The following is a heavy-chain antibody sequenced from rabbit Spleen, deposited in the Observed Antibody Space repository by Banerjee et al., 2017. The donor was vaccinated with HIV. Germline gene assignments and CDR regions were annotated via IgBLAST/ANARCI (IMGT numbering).Heavy chain of an antibody. CDR1: GFDFSSSYY. J-gene: IGHJ4*01. D-gene: IGHD7-1*01. CDR3: ARETWGSTGNYGL. CDR2: IYVGDGST. V-gene: IGHV1S47*01. Sequence: QQQLVESGGGLVQPEGSLTLTCKAAGFDFSSSYYMCWVRQAPGKGPEWIACIYVGDGSTYYASWVNGRFTISRSTSLNTVTLQMTSLTAADTATYFCARETWGSTGNYGLWGPGTLVTVS.